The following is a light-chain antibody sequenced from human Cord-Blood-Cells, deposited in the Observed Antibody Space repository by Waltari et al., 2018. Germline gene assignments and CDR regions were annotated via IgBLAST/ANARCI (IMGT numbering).Light chain of an antibody. Sequence: QSALTQPASVSGSPGQSITISCTGTRSDVGRSNLVSWYQQHPGKAPKLMIYEVSKRPSGVSNRFSGSKSGNTASLTISGLQAEDEADYYCCSYAGSSTFVVFGGGTKLTVL. CDR2: EVS. CDR1: RSDVGRSNL. V-gene: IGLV2-23*02. CDR3: CSYAGSSTFVV. J-gene: IGLJ2*01.